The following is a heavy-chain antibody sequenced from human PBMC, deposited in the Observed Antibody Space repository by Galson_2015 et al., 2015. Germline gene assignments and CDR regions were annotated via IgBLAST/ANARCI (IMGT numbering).Heavy chain of an antibody. V-gene: IGHV2-5*02. J-gene: IGHJ4*02. CDR3: ARTIVVVITTYFDY. Sequence: PALAKPSQPLTLTCTFSGFSLSTSGGGVGWIRQPPGKALEWLALIYWGDDKRYSPSLKSRLTNTKVTSKNQVVLTMTNMDPVDAATYYCARTIVVVITTYFDYWGQGTLVTVSS. CDR1: GFSLSTSGGG. CDR2: IYWGDDK. D-gene: IGHD3-22*01.